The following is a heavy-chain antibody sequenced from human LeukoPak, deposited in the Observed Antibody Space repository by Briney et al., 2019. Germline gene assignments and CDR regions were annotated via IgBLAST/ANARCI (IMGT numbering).Heavy chain of an antibody. D-gene: IGHD2-8*01. CDR2: IGGGDTDT. J-gene: IGHJ3*01. CDR1: GFTFYNHA. V-gene: IGHV3-23*01. CDR3: AKDSWSGNGIYDPFDL. Sequence: GSLRLSCAASGFTFYNHAMSWVRQAPGMGLEWVSVIGGGDTDTNYTDSVKGRFTISRDNSKNTVSLQMSSLRPEDTAVYYCAKDSWSGNGIYDPFDLWGQGTVVTVSS.